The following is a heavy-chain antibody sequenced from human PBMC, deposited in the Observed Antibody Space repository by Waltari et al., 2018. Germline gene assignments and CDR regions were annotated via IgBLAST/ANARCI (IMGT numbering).Heavy chain of an antibody. CDR1: GGSISSYY. Sequence: QVQLQESGPGLVKPSETLSLTCTVSGGSISSYYWSWIRQPPGKGLEWIGYIYYSGSTNYSPSLKSRVTISVDTSKNQFSLKLSSVTAADTAVYYCARYSRVTPWVIFDYWGQGTLVTVSS. CDR3: ARYSRVTPWVIFDY. J-gene: IGHJ4*02. D-gene: IGHD4-4*01. V-gene: IGHV4-59*01. CDR2: IYYSGST.